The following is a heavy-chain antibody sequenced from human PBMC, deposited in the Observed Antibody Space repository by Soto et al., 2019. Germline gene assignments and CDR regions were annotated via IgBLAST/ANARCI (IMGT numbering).Heavy chain of an antibody. Sequence: GGSLRLSCAASGFTFSSYGMHWVRQAPGKGLEWVAVISYDGSNKYYADSVKGRFTISRDNSKNTLYLQMNSLRAEDTAVYYCAKIGKPGMAAAGTDYYYGMDVWGQGTTVTVSS. CDR1: GFTFSSYG. CDR3: AKIGKPGMAAAGTDYYYGMDV. D-gene: IGHD6-13*01. CDR2: ISYDGSNK. J-gene: IGHJ6*02. V-gene: IGHV3-30*18.